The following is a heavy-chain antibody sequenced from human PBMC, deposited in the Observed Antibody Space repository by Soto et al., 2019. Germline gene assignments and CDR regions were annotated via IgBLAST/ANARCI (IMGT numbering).Heavy chain of an antibody. V-gene: IGHV2-5*02. CDR1: GFSFSTGAVG. CDR3: ADVYWAASGTRYYSGH. Sequence: QMTLTESGPTLVKPTQTLTLTCTFSGFSFSTGAVGVGWIRQPPGKALEFLALIYWDDDKRYRPSLKNKITITKDTSRNQVVLTMTDLDPEDTATYSCADVYWAASGTRYYSGHSGQGTLVTVSS. D-gene: IGHD6-13*01. CDR2: IYWDDDK. J-gene: IGHJ4*02.